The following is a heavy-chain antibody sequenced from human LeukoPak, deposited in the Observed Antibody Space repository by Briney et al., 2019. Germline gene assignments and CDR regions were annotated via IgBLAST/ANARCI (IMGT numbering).Heavy chain of an antibody. D-gene: IGHD1-26*01. CDR1: GGSFSGDF. CDR3: ARLRRVGATTRSWFDP. CDR2: INHSGST. J-gene: IGHJ5*02. V-gene: IGHV4-34*01. Sequence: PSETLSLTCAVYGGSFSGDFWSWIRQSPGKGLEWIGEINHSGSTNYNPSLKSRVTISVDTSKNQFSLKLSSVTAADTAVYYCARLRRVGATTRSWFDPWGQGTLVTVSS.